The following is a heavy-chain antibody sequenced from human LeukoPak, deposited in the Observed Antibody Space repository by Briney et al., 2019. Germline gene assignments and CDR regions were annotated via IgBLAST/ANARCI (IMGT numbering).Heavy chain of an antibody. D-gene: IGHD6-6*01. V-gene: IGHV1-18*01. CDR1: GYTFTSYG. CDR3: ARDRILEIAARFDP. J-gene: IGHJ5*02. Sequence: ASVKVSCKGSGYTFTSYGISWVRHGPGRGLEWMGWISVYNGDTNYAQKLKGRATMTTHTSTSTAYMELRSLRSDDTAVYYCARDRILEIAARFDPCGQGTLVTVSS. CDR2: ISVYNGDT.